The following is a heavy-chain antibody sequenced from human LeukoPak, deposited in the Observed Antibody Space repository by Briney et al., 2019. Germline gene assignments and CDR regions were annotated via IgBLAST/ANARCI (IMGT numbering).Heavy chain of an antibody. CDR1: GFTFSSYA. J-gene: IGHJ4*02. Sequence: GGSLRLSCAASGFTFSSYAMHWVRQAPGKGLEWVSGISWNSGSIGYADSVKGRFTISRDNAKNSLYLQMNSLRAEDTALYYCAKDQAVAGRGFDYWGQGTLVTVSS. V-gene: IGHV3-9*01. D-gene: IGHD6-19*01. CDR2: ISWNSGSI. CDR3: AKDQAVAGRGFDY.